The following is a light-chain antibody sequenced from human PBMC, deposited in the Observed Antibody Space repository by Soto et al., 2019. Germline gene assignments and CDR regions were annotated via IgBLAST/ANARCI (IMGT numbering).Light chain of an antibody. CDR2: DNN. V-gene: IGLV1-51*01. CDR1: SSNIGNNY. CDR3: GTWDSGLSAVV. J-gene: IGLJ2*01. Sequence: QSVLTQPPSVSAAPGQKVAISCSGSSSNIGNNYVSWYQQLPGTAPKLLIYDNNKRPSGIPDRFSGSKSGTSATLGITELQTGDEADYYCGTWDSGLSAVVFGGGTKVTVL.